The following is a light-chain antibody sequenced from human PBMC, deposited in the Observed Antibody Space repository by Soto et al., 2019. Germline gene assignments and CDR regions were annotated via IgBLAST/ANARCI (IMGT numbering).Light chain of an antibody. J-gene: IGKJ1*01. V-gene: IGKV1-39*01. CDR2: AAS. Sequence: DIQMTHSPSSLSSSVVHRFTITSRXSQSISIYLNWYQQKPGRAPKLLISAASSLQSGVPSRFSGSGSGTDFTLTISSLQPEDFATYYCQQSFSIPSWTFGQGTKVDIK. CDR3: QQSFSIPSWT. CDR1: QSISIY.